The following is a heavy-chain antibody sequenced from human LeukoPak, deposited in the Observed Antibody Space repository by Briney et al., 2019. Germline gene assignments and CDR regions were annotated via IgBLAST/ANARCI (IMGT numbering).Heavy chain of an antibody. Sequence: GGSLRLSCAASGFTFSSYGMHWVRQAPGKGLEWVAVISYDGSNKYYADSVKGRFTISRDNSKNTLFLQMNSLRAEDTAVYYCARAQLEQLWLLFDYWGQGTPVTVSS. V-gene: IGHV3-30*03. CDR2: ISYDGSNK. CDR1: GFTFSSYG. D-gene: IGHD5-18*01. CDR3: ARAQLEQLWLLFDY. J-gene: IGHJ4*02.